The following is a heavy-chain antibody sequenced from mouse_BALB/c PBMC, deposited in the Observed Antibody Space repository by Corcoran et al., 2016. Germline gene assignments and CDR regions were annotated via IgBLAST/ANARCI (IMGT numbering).Heavy chain of an antibody. D-gene: IGHD2-4*01. Sequence: QIQLVPSGPELKKPGETVKISCKASGYTFTNYGMNWVKQAPGKGLKWMGWINTYTGEPTYADDFKGRFAFSLETSASTAYLQINNLKNEDTATYFCARFYYDYRDFDYWGQGTTLTVSS. CDR1: GYTFTNYG. CDR2: INTYTGEP. J-gene: IGHJ2*01. CDR3: ARFYYDYRDFDY. V-gene: IGHV9-3-1*01.